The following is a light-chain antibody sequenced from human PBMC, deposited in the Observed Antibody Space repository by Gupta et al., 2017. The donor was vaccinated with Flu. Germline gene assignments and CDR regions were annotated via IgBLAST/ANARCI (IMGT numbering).Light chain of an antibody. CDR3: QQDGNLPWT. J-gene: IGKJ1*01. CDR1: QEIRNY. CDR2: DAS. Sequence: IQMTQSPSHLSASVGDRVTITCQASQEIRNYLNWYQQKPGKAPKLLIYDASKGETGVPARFSGSGSGTDFTFTISSLQPEDFATYYCQQDGNLPWTFGQGTKVEIK. V-gene: IGKV1-33*01.